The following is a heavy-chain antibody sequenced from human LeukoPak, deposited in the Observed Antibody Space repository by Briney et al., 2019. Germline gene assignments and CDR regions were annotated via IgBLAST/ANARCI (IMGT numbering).Heavy chain of an antibody. CDR1: GDSLSNYY. CDR2: VYYTGDT. J-gene: IGHJ5*02. Sequence: SETLSLTCTLSGDSLSNYYWSWVRQPPGKGLEWIGYVYYTGDTNYDSALKSRVTMSVDRSKNKFSLKLTSVTAADTAVYYCVRGGHWFDPWGQGALVSVS. CDR3: VRGGHWFDP. V-gene: IGHV4-59*01.